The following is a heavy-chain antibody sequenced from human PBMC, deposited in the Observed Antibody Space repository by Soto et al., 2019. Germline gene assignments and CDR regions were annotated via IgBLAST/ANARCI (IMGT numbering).Heavy chain of an antibody. V-gene: IGHV4-34*01. CDR3: ARSPYRWYRYNWNHDAFDI. CDR2: INHSGST. CDR1: GGSFSGYY. Sequence: QVQLQQWGAGLLKPSETLSLTCAVYGGSFSGYYWSWIRQPPGKGLEWIGEINHSGSTNYNPSLKSRVTRSVDTSKNQFSLKLSSVTAADTAVYYCARSPYRWYRYNWNHDAFDIWGQGTMVTVSS. J-gene: IGHJ3*02. D-gene: IGHD1-20*01.